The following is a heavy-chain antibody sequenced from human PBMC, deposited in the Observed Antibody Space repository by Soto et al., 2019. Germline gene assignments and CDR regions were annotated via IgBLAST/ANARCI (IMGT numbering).Heavy chain of an antibody. V-gene: IGHV1-69*06. J-gene: IGHJ4*02. CDR1: GGTFNSYG. Sequence: QAHLAQSGAEVKKPGSSVTVSCKASGGTFNSYGISWVRQAPGQGLDWMGVIIPLYGTVNYAQKFQGRVSITADKSTSTAYMDLNSLRSDDTAVYYWARVRVIRGVIPSPFGIWGQGTQVTVSS. D-gene: IGHD3-10*01. CDR3: ARVRVIRGVIPSPFGI. CDR2: IIPLYGTV.